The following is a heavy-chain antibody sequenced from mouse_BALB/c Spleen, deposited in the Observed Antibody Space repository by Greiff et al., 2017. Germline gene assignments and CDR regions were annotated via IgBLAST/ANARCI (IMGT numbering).Heavy chain of an antibody. J-gene: IGHJ4*01. CDR2: ISSGGSYT. Sequence: EVKLVESGGDLVKPGGSLKLSCAASGFTFSSYGMSWVRQTPDKRLEWVATISSGGSYTYYPDSVKGRFTISRDNAKNTLYLQMSSLKSEDTAMYYCARHYYYGSSYGYAMDYWGQGTSVTVSS. CDR3: ARHYYYGSSYGYAMDY. CDR1: GFTFSSYG. D-gene: IGHD1-1*01. V-gene: IGHV5-6*01.